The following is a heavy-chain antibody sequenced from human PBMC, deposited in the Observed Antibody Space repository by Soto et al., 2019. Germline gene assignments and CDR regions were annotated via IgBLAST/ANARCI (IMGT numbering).Heavy chain of an antibody. CDR3: TRDASRDSSARGWFDP. V-gene: IGHV3-21*01. CDR1: GFTFRSFT. CDR2: ISSNSAYI. J-gene: IGHJ5*02. Sequence: GGSLRLSCAASGFTFRSFTMNWVRQAPGKGLEWVSTISSNSAYIYYTDALRGRFTISRDSAKNSLHLQMNSLRAEDTAVYYCTRDASRDSSARGWFDPWGPGTLVTVSS. D-gene: IGHD6-13*01.